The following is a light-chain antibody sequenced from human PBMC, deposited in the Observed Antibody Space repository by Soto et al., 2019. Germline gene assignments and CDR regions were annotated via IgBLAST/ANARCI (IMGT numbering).Light chain of an antibody. CDR2: HXS. Sequence: DTHMTQSPSSLAASVGDRVTVPXRASRSISHYFNWYQQEPGXAPKXXXAHXSSLQSGGPSRLSGSGSATEFTRTISSLQPEDGDTYYWQQRKRDTRTFGQGTRLEIK. J-gene: IGKJ5*01. V-gene: IGKV1-39*01. CDR1: RSISHY. CDR3: QQRKRDTRT.